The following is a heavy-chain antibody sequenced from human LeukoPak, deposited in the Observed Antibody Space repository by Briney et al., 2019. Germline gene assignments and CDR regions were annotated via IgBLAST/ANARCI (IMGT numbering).Heavy chain of an antibody. Sequence: PSETLSLTCTVSGGSISGYYWSWLRQSPGKGLESIGYIYYTGSTNYNPSLKSRVTISVDTSKNQFSLRLSSVTAADTAVYYCAKDTASYGFFYFDYWGQGTLVTVSS. D-gene: IGHD3-16*02. J-gene: IGHJ4*02. CDR3: AKDTASYGFFYFDY. CDR2: IYYTGST. V-gene: IGHV4-59*01. CDR1: GGSISGYY.